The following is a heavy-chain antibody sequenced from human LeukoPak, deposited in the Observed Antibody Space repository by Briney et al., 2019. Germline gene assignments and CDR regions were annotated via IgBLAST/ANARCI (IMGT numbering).Heavy chain of an antibody. CDR3: ARGPPREPFDY. CDR1: GYTFTSYD. D-gene: IGHD1-26*01. CDR2: MNPNSGNT. Sequence: GASVKVSCKASGYTFTSYDINWVRQATGHGPEWMGWMNPNSGNTGYAQNFQGRVTMTRNTSISTAYMELSSLRSEDTAVYYCARGPPREPFDYWGQGTLVTVSS. J-gene: IGHJ4*02. V-gene: IGHV1-8*01.